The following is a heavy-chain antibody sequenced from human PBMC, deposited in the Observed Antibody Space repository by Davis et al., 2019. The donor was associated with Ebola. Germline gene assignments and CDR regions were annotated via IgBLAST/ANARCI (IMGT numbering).Heavy chain of an antibody. V-gene: IGHV3-7*01. CDR3: ARRAGGSYCTGGNCYLDY. J-gene: IGHJ4*02. CDR1: GFTFSSYW. CDR2: IKQDGNEK. Sequence: GESLKISCAASGFTFSSYWMSWVRQAPGKGLEWVANIKQDGNEKYYVDSVKGRFTISRDNAKNSLYLQMNSLRAEDTAVYYCARRAGGSYCTGGNCYLDYWGQGTLVTVSS. D-gene: IGHD2-8*02.